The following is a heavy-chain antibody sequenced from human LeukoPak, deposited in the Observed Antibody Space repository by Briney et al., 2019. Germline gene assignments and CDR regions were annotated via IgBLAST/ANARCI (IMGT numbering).Heavy chain of an antibody. J-gene: IGHJ4*02. CDR2: ISGYNGNT. CDR1: GYTFTNYG. CDR3: TRSYSSGKDCGY. Sequence: GASVTVSCKASGYTFTNYGITWVRQAPGQGLEWMGWISGYNGNTNYAQKFQGRVTITIDTATTTVYMELRSLRSDDTAVYYCTRSYSSGKDCGYWGQGTLVTVSS. V-gene: IGHV1-18*01. D-gene: IGHD6-19*01.